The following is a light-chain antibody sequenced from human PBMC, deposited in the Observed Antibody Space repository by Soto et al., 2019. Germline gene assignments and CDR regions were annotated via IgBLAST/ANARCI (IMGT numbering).Light chain of an antibody. CDR1: SSDVGVYNF. CDR2: DVS. V-gene: IGLV2-14*01. Sequence: QSALTQPASVSGSPGQSITISCTGTSSDVGVYNFVSWYQQHPGKAPKLMIYDVSNRPSGVSNRFSGSKSGNTASLTISGLQAEDEADDYCSSYTASSTYVFGTGTQLTVL. CDR3: SSYTASSTYV. J-gene: IGLJ1*01.